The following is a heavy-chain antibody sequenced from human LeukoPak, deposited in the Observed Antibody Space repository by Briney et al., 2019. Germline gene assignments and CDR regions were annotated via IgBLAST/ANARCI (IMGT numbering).Heavy chain of an antibody. CDR3: ARVEYSSSPPFDY. CDR2: ISGSGGST. CDR1: GFTFSSYA. D-gene: IGHD6-6*01. V-gene: IGHV3-23*01. J-gene: IGHJ4*02. Sequence: AGESLKISCAASGFTFSSYAMSWVRQAPGKGLEWVSAISGSGGSTYYADSVKGRFTISRDNSKNTLYLQMNSLRAEDTAVYYCARVEYSSSPPFDYWGQGTLVTVSS.